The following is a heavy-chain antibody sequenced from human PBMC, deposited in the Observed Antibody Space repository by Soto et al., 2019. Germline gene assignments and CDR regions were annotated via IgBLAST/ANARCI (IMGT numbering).Heavy chain of an antibody. V-gene: IGHV3-30*18. CDR2: ISYDGSNK. Sequence: QVQLVESGGGVVQPGRSLRLSCAASGFTFSSYGMHWVRQAPGKGLELVAVISYDGSNKYYADSVKGRFTISRDNSKNTLYLQMNSLRAEDTAVYYCAKDLGGTNWFDPWGQGTLVTVSS. D-gene: IGHD1-26*01. J-gene: IGHJ5*02. CDR3: AKDLGGTNWFDP. CDR1: GFTFSSYG.